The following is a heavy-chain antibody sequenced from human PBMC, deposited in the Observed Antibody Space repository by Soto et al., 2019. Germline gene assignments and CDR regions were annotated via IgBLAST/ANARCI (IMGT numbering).Heavy chain of an antibody. CDR2: IVPIFDIT. V-gene: IGHV1-69*01. CDR1: GGIFRRYA. Sequence: QVQLLQSGAEVKKSGSSVKVSCKVSGGIFRRYAISCVRQAPGQGLEWLGGIVPIFDITNYAQKFQGRVTITADESTSTAYMDLTSLRSEDTAVYYCARPDEGSYSSNHHYYYALDVWGQGTTVTVSS. J-gene: IGHJ6*02. D-gene: IGHD3-16*01. CDR3: ARPDEGSYSSNHHYYYALDV.